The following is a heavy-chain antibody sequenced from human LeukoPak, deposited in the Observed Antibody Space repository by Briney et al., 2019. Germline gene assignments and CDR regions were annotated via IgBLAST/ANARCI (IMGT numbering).Heavy chain of an antibody. Sequence: VASVTVSCKASGYTFTGYYMHWVRQAPGQGLEWMGWINPNSGGTNYAQKFQGRVTMTRDTSISTAYMELSRLRSDDTAVYYCAREVDTAMAPGGFDYWGQGTLVTVSS. CDR2: INPNSGGT. V-gene: IGHV1-2*02. CDR3: AREVDTAMAPGGFDY. CDR1: GYTFTGYY. J-gene: IGHJ4*02. D-gene: IGHD5-18*01.